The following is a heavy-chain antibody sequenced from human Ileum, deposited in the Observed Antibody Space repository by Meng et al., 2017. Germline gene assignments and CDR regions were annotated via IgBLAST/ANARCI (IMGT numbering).Heavy chain of an antibody. CDR2: IYYSGST. J-gene: IGHJ4*02. CDR1: GGSVSMCSDY. D-gene: IGHD6-6*01. CDR3: AISSTSPASYFFDY. V-gene: IGHV4-61*01. Sequence: ESAHNLGRPSETLSHAVTALGGSVSMCSDYWSGIRQTPRQGLEWIGHIYYSGSTNYNPSLKSRVTITVDITKNQFSLKLNSVTAADTAIYVCAISSTSPASYFFDYWGQGTLVTVFS.